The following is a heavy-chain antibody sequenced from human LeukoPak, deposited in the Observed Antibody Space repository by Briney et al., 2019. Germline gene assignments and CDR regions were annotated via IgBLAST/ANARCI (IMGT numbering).Heavy chain of an antibody. V-gene: IGHV3-23*01. D-gene: IGHD3-22*01. J-gene: IGHJ6*02. CDR3: TKMFYYDSDGLDV. CDR2: IIGSGVTT. CDR1: GFTFTNYA. Sequence: PGGSLRLSCAASGFTFTNYAMSWVRQAPGKGPEWVSTIIGSGVTTYYADSVKGRFTISRDNSKNTLYLQMNSLRAEDTAVYYCTKMFYYDSDGLDVWGRGTTVTVSS.